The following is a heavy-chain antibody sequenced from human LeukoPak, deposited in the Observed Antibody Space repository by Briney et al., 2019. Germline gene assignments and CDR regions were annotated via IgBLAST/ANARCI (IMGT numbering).Heavy chain of an antibody. Sequence: SETLSLTCTVSGVSISSYYWSWIRQPAGKGLEWIGRIYTSGSTNYNPSLKSRVTMSVDTSKNQFSLKLSSVTAADTAVYYCARRLPAAHYFDYWGQGTLVTVSS. CDR2: IYTSGST. J-gene: IGHJ4*02. D-gene: IGHD6-13*01. CDR3: ARRLPAAHYFDY. CDR1: GVSISSYY. V-gene: IGHV4-4*07.